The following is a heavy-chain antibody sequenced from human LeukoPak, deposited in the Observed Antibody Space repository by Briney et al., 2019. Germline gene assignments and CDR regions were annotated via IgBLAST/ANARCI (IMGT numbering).Heavy chain of an antibody. CDR3: ARGSDYDILTGYLHFDY. J-gene: IGHJ4*02. V-gene: IGHV3-21*01. Sequence: GGSLRLSCAASGFTFSSYSMNWVRQAPGKGLEWVSSISSSSSYIYYADSVKGRFTISRDNAKNSLYLQMNSLRAEDTAVYYCARGSDYDILTGYLHFDYWGQGTLVTVSS. CDR2: ISSSSSYI. D-gene: IGHD3-9*01. CDR1: GFTFSSYS.